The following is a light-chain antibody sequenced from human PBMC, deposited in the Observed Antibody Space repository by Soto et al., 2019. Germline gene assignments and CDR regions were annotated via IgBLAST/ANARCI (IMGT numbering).Light chain of an antibody. J-gene: IGKJ1*01. CDR2: GGS. CDR3: QQYGISPRT. CDR1: QSVTVNY. V-gene: IGKV3-20*01. Sequence: EIVLKQSPGTLSLSPGERATLSCSASQSVTVNYLAWYQQKPGQAPRLLIYGGSSRATGIPDRFSGSGSGTDFTLTISRLEPEDFAVYYCQQYGISPRTFGQGTKVDIK.